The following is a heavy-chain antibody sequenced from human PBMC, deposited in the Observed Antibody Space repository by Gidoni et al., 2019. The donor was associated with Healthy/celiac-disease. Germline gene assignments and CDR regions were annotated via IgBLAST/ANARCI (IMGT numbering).Heavy chain of an antibody. CDR3: AKDSFPFYDFWSGYRNWFDP. D-gene: IGHD3-3*01. V-gene: IGHV3-23*01. Sequence: EVQLLESGGGLVQPGGSLRLSCAASGFTFSSYAMIWVRQAQGKGREWVAAISGSGGSTYYADSVKGRFTISRDNSKNTLYLQMNSLRAEDTAVYYCAKDSFPFYDFWSGYRNWFDPWGQGTLVTVSS. CDR1: GFTFSSYA. CDR2: ISGSGGST. J-gene: IGHJ5*02.